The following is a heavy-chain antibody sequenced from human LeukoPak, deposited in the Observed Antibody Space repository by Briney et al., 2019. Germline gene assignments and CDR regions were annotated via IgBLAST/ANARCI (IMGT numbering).Heavy chain of an antibody. CDR1: GFTVSSYY. D-gene: IGHD6-19*01. CDR2: IYSGYST. V-gene: IGHV3-53*01. Sequence: PGGSLRLSCAVSGFTVSSYYISWVRQAPGKGLEWVSVIYSGYSTYYADSVKGRFTISRDNSKNTVYLQMNSLRAEDTAVYYWSRGQWVDSLFDYWGQGTLVTVSS. CDR3: SRGQWVDSLFDY. J-gene: IGHJ4*02.